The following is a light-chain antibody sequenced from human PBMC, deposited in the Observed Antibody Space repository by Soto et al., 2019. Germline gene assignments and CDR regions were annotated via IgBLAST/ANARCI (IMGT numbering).Light chain of an antibody. J-gene: IGKJ1*01. CDR3: QQYNSWPRT. CDR2: GAF. Sequence: DTVLTQSQATLSVSQGERGTRSCRASQNIKTNLAWYQHKPGQAPRLLIYGAFTGATGVPARFSGSGSGTEFNLTISRLQSEDFATYYCQQYNSWPRTFGQGTKVDIK. V-gene: IGKV3-15*01. CDR1: QNIKTN.